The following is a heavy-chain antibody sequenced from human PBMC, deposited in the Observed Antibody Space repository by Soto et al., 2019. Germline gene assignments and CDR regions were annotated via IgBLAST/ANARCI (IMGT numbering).Heavy chain of an antibody. CDR2: ISWNSGSI. D-gene: IGHD3-10*01. J-gene: IGHJ6*02. V-gene: IGHV3-9*01. Sequence: EVQLVESGGGLVQPGRSLRLSCAASGFTFDDYAMHWVRQAPGKGLEWVSGISWNSGSIGYADSVKGRFTISRDNAKNSLYLQMTSLRAEDTALYYCAKDAITMVRGVISYYGMAVWGQGNRVTVSS. CDR1: GFTFDDYA. CDR3: AKDAITMVRGVISYYGMAV.